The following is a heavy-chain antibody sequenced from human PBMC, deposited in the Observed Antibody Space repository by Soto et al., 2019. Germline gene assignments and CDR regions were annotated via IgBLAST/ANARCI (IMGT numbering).Heavy chain of an antibody. CDR1: GFTFSSYG. CDR2: ISYDGSNK. V-gene: IGHV3-30*18. Sequence: GGSLRLSCAASGFTFSSYGMHWVRQAPGKGLEWVAVISYDGSNKYYADSVKGRFTISRDNSKNTLYLQMNSLRAEDTAVYYCAKDGHLYSSSWYFGYYFDYWGQGTLVPVSS. J-gene: IGHJ4*02. CDR3: AKDGHLYSSSWYFGYYFDY. D-gene: IGHD6-13*01.